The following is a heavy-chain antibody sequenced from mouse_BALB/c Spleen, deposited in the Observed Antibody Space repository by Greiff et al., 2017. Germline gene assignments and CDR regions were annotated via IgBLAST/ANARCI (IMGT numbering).Heavy chain of an antibody. CDR2: IWGDGST. D-gene: IGHD1-1*01. Sequence: VKLMESGPGLVAPSQSLSITCTVSGFSLTGYGVNWVRQPPGKGLEWLGMIWGDGSTDYNSALKSRLSISKDNSKSQVFLKMNSLQTDDTARYYCARGAPGSRRDYAMDYWGQGTSVTVSS. CDR1: GFSLTGYG. J-gene: IGHJ4*01. V-gene: IGHV2-6-7*01. CDR3: ARGAPGSRRDYAMDY.